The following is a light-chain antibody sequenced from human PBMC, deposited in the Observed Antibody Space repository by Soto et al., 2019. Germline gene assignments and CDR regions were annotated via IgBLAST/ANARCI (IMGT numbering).Light chain of an antibody. CDR1: QSISSY. Sequence: DIQMTQSPSSLSASVGDRVTITCRASQSISSYLNWYQQKPGKAPKLLIYDASSLESGVPSRFSGSGSGTEFTLTISSLQPDDFATYYCQQYNSYSTTFGQGTRLEIK. V-gene: IGKV1-5*01. J-gene: IGKJ5*01. CDR3: QQYNSYSTT. CDR2: DAS.